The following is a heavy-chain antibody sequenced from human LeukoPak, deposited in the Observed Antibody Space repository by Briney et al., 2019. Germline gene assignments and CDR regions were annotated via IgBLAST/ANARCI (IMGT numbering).Heavy chain of an antibody. CDR1: GFTFSSYG. V-gene: IGHV3-33*01. CDR3: ARPAHYYDSSGLFDD. J-gene: IGHJ4*02. Sequence: GGSLRLSCAASGFTFSSYGMHWVRQAPGKGLEWVAVIWYDGSNKYYADSVKGRFTISRDNSKNTLYLQMNSLRAEDTAVYYCARPAHYYDSSGLFDDWGQGTLVTVSS. D-gene: IGHD3-22*01. CDR2: IWYDGSNK.